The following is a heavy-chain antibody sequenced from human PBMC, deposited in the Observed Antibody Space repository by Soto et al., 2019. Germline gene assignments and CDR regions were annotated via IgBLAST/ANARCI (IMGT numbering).Heavy chain of an antibody. D-gene: IGHD2-2*02. Sequence: ASETLSLTCTVSGGSISSGGYYWSWIRQHPGKGLEWIGYIYDSGSTYYNPSLQSRVTISLDTSKNQFSLKLSSVTAADTAVFYCARDPYTSLSHPNYYYYGMDVWGQGTTVTVSS. J-gene: IGHJ6*02. CDR1: GGSISSGGYY. CDR3: ARDPYTSLSHPNYYYYGMDV. CDR2: IYDSGST. V-gene: IGHV4-31*03.